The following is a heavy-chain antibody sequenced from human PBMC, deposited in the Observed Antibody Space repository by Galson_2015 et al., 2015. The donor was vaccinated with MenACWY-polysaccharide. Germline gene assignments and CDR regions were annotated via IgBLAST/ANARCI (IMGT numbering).Heavy chain of an antibody. Sequence: SLRLSCAASGFSFSTYWMSWVRQAPGKGLEWVANINQGGTEERYMDSVKGRFTISRDNAQNSVYLQMNGLRAEDTAVYYCARPSSGGSYYNDWGQGTLVTVSS. CDR3: ARPSSGGSYYND. D-gene: IGHD2-15*01. CDR1: GFSFSTYW. V-gene: IGHV3-7*01. CDR2: INQGGTEE. J-gene: IGHJ4*02.